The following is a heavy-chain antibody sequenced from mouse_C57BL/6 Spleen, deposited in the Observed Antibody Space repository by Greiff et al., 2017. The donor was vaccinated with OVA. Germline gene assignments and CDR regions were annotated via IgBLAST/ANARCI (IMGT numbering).Heavy chain of an antibody. CDR1: GYTFTSYG. J-gene: IGHJ4*01. D-gene: IGHD2-5*01. CDR2: IYPSSGNT. CDR3: ARRGSGRSGYSNFYAMDY. Sequence: QVQLQQSGAELARPGASVKLSCKASGYTFTSYGISWVKQRTGQGLEWIGEIYPSSGNTYYNEKFKGKATLTADKSSSTADMELRSLTADDSEVYFCARRGSGRSGYSNFYAMDYWGQGTSVTVSS. V-gene: IGHV1-81*01.